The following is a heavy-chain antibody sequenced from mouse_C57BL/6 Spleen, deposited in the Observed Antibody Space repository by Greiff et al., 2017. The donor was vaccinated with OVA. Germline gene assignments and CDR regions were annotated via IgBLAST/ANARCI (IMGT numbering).Heavy chain of an antibody. CDR3: ARQGDGGDWYFDV. D-gene: IGHD3-3*01. J-gene: IGHJ1*03. CDR1: GFTFSDYG. V-gene: IGHV5-15*01. Sequence: EVMLVESGGGLVQPGGSLKLSCAASGFTFSDYGMAWVRQAPRKGPEWVAFISNLAYSIYYADTVTGRFTISRENAKNTLYLEMSSLRSEDTAMYYCARQGDGGDWYFDVWGTGTTVTVSS. CDR2: ISNLAYSI.